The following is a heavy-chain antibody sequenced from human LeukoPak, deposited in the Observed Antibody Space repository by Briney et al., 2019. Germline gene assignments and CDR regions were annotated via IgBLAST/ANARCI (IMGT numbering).Heavy chain of an antibody. J-gene: IGHJ6*02. CDR2: IGMNGGTT. D-gene: IGHD1-1*01. Sequence: GGSLRLSCAASGFTFSSYAMHWVRQAPGKGLEYVSGIGMNGGTTYYANSVKGRFTISRDNSKNTIYLQMGSLKTEDMAVYHCARWYKSLDIWGQGTTVTVSS. V-gene: IGHV3-64*01. CDR3: ARWYKSLDI. CDR1: GFTFSSYA.